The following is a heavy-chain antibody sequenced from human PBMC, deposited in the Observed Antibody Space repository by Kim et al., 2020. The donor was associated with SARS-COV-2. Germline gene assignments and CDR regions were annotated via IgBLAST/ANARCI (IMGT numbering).Heavy chain of an antibody. J-gene: IGHJ4*02. D-gene: IGHD1-1*01. CDR3: ARGGELEYPFDY. CDR2: IKQDGSEK. V-gene: IGHV3-7*03. Sequence: GGSLRLSCPASGFTFSSYWMSWVRQAPGKGLEWVANIKQDGSEKYYVDSVKGRFTISRDNAKNSLYLQMNSLRAEDTAVYYCARGGELEYPFDYWGQGTLCSVSS. CDR1: GFTFSSYW.